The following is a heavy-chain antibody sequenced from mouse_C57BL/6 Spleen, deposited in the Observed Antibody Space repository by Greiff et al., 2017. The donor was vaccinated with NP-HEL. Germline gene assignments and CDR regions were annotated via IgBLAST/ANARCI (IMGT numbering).Heavy chain of an antibody. V-gene: IGHV1-52*01. CDR2: IDPSDSET. J-gene: IGHJ4*01. CDR1: GYTFTSYW. CDR3: AMVDYFYAMDY. D-gene: IGHD1-1*01. Sequence: VQLQQPGAELVRPGSSVKLSCKASGYTFTSYWMHWVKQRPIQGLEWIGNIDPSDSETHYNQKFKDKATLTVDKSSSTAYMQLSSLTSEDSAVYYCAMVDYFYAMDYWGQGTSVTVSS.